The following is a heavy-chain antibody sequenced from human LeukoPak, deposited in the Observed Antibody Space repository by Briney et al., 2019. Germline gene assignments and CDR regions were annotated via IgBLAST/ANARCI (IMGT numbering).Heavy chain of an antibody. CDR1: GCTFTGYY. Sequence: ASVKVSCKASGCTFTGYYMHWVRQAPGQGLEWMGWINPNSGGTNYAQKFQGRVTMTRDTSISTAYMELSRLRSDDTAVYYCARDRDDSSGYYFSFDYWGQGTLVTVSS. CDR2: INPNSGGT. CDR3: ARDRDDSSGYYFSFDY. J-gene: IGHJ4*02. V-gene: IGHV1-2*02. D-gene: IGHD3-22*01.